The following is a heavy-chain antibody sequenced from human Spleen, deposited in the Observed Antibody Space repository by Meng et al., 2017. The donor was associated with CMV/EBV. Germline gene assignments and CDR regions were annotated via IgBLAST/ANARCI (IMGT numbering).Heavy chain of an antibody. Sequence: GTCSKYAISWARQAPGKGLEWMGEIIPMFGTTNFAQKFQGRVTITTDEPTNTAYMELSSLRSEDTAVYYCAIVFNYIGFGGRQFDYWGQGTLVTVSS. CDR2: IIPMFGTT. J-gene: IGHJ4*02. CDR1: GTCSKYA. D-gene: IGHD4-11*01. V-gene: IGHV1-69*05. CDR3: AIVFNYIGFGGRQFDY.